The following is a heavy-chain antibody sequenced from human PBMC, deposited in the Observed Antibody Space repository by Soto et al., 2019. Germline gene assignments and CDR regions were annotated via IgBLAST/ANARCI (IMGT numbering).Heavy chain of an antibody. CDR2: ISYDGTEE. D-gene: IGHD3-3*02. V-gene: IGHV3-30*18. J-gene: IGHJ4*01. CDR3: AKGRFDVVTISPFDH. Sequence: GGPLRLSCAASGFTFSSFGMHWVRQAPGKGLEWVAVISYDGTEEKYADSVKGRATVSRDNSKNTVYLQMNRLRGDDSAIYYCAKGRFDVVTISPFDHWGQGTLVTVSS. CDR1: GFTFSSFG.